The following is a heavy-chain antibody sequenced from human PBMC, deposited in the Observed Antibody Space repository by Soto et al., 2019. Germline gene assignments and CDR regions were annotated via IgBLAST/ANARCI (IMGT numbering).Heavy chain of an antibody. D-gene: IGHD6-19*01. CDR3: ARASDGYRSGWYVGYFDY. CDR2: IRAYNGYT. V-gene: IGHV1-18*04. J-gene: IGHJ4*02. Sequence: QVQLVQSGAEVKKPGASVKVSCKASGYTFTSYGISWVRQAPGQVLEWMGWIRAYNGYTNYAQKFQGRVTITTDTSTSTAYMELRSLISDDTAVYYCARASDGYRSGWYVGYFDYWGQGTLVTVSS. CDR1: GYTFTSYG.